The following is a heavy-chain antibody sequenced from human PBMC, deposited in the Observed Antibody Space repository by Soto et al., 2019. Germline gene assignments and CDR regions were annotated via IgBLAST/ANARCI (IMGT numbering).Heavy chain of an antibody. CDR1: GYTFTSYY. Sequence: ASVKVSCKASGYTFTSYYMHWVRQAPGQGLEWMGIINPSGGSTSYAQKFQGRVTMTRDTSTSTVYMELSSLRSEDTAVYYCARDLWPYLYDFWSGYYNYYYYGMDVWGQATTVTVSS. J-gene: IGHJ6*02. D-gene: IGHD3-3*01. V-gene: IGHV1-46*01. CDR2: INPSGGST. CDR3: ARDLWPYLYDFWSGYYNYYYYGMDV.